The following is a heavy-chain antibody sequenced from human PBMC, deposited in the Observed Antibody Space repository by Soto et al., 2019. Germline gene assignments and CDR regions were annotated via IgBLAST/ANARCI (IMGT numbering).Heavy chain of an antibody. V-gene: IGHV4-59*08. CDR1: GGSISSYY. CDR2: IYYSGST. D-gene: IGHD5-18*01. Sequence: QVQLQESGPGLVKPSETLSLTCTVSGGSISSYYWSWIRQPLGKGLEWIGYIYYSGSTNYNPSLQSRVTISVDTSKNQFSLKLSSVTAADTAGYYCARLRYSYNSHDYGGQGTLVTVSS. CDR3: ARLRYSYNSHDY. J-gene: IGHJ4*02.